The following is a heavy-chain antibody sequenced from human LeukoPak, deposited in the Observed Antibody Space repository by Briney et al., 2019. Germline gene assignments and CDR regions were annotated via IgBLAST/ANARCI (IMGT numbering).Heavy chain of an antibody. D-gene: IGHD6-13*01. CDR2: INSDGSTT. J-gene: IGHJ4*02. V-gene: IGHV3-74*01. Sequence: GGSLRLSCAASGFTFSSYWMHWVRQAPGKGLVWVSHINSDGSTTRYADFVKGRFTISRDNAKNSLYLQMNSLRAEDTAVYYCARGPYSSNWYVDYWGQGTLVTVAS. CDR1: GFTFSSYW. CDR3: ARGPYSSNWYVDY.